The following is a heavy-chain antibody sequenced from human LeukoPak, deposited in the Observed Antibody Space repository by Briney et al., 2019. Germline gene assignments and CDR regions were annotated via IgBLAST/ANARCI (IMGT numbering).Heavy chain of an antibody. D-gene: IGHD2-8*01. CDR3: ARDIVLMVYGGNWFDP. CDR2: ISAYNGNT. V-gene: IGHV1-18*01. J-gene: IGHJ5*02. CDR1: GYTFTSYG. Sequence: ASVKVSCKASGYTFTSYGICWVRQAPGQGLEWMGWISAYNGNTNYAQKLQGRVTMTTDTSTSTAYMELRSLRSDDTAVYYCARDIVLMVYGGNWFDPWGQGTLVTVSS.